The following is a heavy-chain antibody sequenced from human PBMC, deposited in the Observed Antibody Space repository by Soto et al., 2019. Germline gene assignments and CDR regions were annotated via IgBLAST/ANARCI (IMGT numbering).Heavy chain of an antibody. V-gene: IGHV1-3*01. CDR1: GYTFTSYA. J-gene: IGHJ4*02. CDR3: ARGWGGYYTVNDY. D-gene: IGHD3-3*01. CDR2: INAGNGNT. Sequence: ASVKVSCKASGYTFTSYAMHWVRQAPGQRFEWMGWINAGNGNTKYSQKFQGRVTITRDTSASTAYMELSSLRSEDTAVYYCARGWGGYYTVNDYWGQGTLVTVSS.